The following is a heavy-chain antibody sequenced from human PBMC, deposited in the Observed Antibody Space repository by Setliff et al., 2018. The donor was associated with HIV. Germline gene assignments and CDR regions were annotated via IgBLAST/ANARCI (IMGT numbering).Heavy chain of an antibody. CDR2: IKQDGGEK. Sequence: GESLKISCAASRFTFSNYWMSWVRQAPGKGLEWVANIKQDGGEKYYVDSVKGRFTISRDNAKNSLYLQMNSLRVEDTAVYYCATDLLWFGERGFDYWGQGTLVTVSS. V-gene: IGHV3-7*01. D-gene: IGHD3-10*01. J-gene: IGHJ4*02. CDR3: ATDLLWFGERGFDY. CDR1: RFTFSNYW.